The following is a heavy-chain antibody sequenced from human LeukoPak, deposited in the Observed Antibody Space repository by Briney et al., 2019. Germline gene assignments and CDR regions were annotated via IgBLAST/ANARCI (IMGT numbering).Heavy chain of an antibody. V-gene: IGHV4-34*01. CDR1: GGSFSGYY. CDR2: INHSGST. CDR3: ARGSGSKAARPKYFDY. Sequence: SETLSLTRAVYGGSFSGYYWSWIRQPPGKGLEWIGEINHSGSTNYNPSLKSRVTISVDTSKNQFSLKLSSVTAADTAVYYCARGSGSKAARPKYFDYWGQGTLVTVSS. D-gene: IGHD6-6*01. J-gene: IGHJ4*02.